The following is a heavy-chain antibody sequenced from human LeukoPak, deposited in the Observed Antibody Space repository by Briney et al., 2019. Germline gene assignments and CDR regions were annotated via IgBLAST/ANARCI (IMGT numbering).Heavy chain of an antibody. CDR2: IRSSSRTI. D-gene: IGHD4-17*01. Sequence: GGSLRLSCVASGFTFSSYSMNWVRQAPGKGLEWVSYIRSSSRTIYYADSVKGRFTISRDNAKNSLYLQMHSLGAEDTAVYYCARVVDHDYGDYYLDYWGQGTLVTVSS. J-gene: IGHJ4*02. CDR1: GFTFSSYS. CDR3: ARVVDHDYGDYYLDY. V-gene: IGHV3-48*01.